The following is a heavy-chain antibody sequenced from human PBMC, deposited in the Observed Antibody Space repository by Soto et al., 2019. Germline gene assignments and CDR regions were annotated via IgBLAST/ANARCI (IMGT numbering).Heavy chain of an antibody. CDR2: IYWDADK. D-gene: IGHD4-17*01. CDR3: AHAGDYDLLTFDH. V-gene: IGHV2-5*02. J-gene: IGHJ4*02. CDR1: GFSLSTYHMG. Sequence: QITLKESGPTLVRPAQTLTLTCDFSGFSLSTYHMGVAWIRQPPGKALEWLALIYWDADKRYSPSLKDRLAISKDTSSNQVVLTITNIDPGDSATYFFAHAGDYDLLTFDHWGPGTLVTVSS.